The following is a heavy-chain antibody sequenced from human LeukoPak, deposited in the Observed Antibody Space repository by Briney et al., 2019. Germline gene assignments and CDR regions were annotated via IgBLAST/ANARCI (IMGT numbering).Heavy chain of an antibody. J-gene: IGHJ6*02. CDR3: ARHEPVITLSSYYYGMDV. D-gene: IGHD1-14*01. V-gene: IGHV3-21*01. CDR1: GCTFSTYS. Sequence: GGPLRLSCAASGCTFSTYSMNWVRQAPGKGLEWVSSISTSSTYIYYADSVKGRITISRDNAKSSLYLQMNSLRAEDTAVYYCARHEPVITLSSYYYGMDVWGPGTTVTVSS. CDR2: ISTSSTYI.